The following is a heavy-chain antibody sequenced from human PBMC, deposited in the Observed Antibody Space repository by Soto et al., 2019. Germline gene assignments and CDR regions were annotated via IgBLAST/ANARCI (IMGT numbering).Heavy chain of an antibody. V-gene: IGHV1-69*01. Sequence: QVQLVQSGAEVKKPGSSVNVSCKASADTFSSSAFSWVRQAPGQGLEWMGGIIPFFHAANYAQRFQGRVTITADESTSTVDMELSSRRSEDTALDGCARDLISNYHYYGMDVWGQGTTVTVSS. CDR2: IIPFFHAA. CDR1: ADTFSSSA. CDR3: ARDLISNYHYYGMDV. J-gene: IGHJ6*02.